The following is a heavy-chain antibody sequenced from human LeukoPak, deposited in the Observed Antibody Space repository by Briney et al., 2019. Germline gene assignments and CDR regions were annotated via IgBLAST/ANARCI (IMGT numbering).Heavy chain of an antibody. Sequence: SETLSLTCAVYGGSFSGYYWSWIRQPPGKGLEWIGEINHSGSTNYNPSLKSRVTISVDTSKNQFSLKLSSVPAADTAVYYCARGRSSWPYYYYYYMDVWGKGTTVTVSS. CDR1: GGSFSGYY. J-gene: IGHJ6*03. CDR2: INHSGST. V-gene: IGHV4-34*01. CDR3: ARGRSSWPYYYYYYMDV. D-gene: IGHD6-13*01.